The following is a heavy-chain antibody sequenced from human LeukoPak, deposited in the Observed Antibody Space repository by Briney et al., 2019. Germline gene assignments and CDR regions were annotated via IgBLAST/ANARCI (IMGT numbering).Heavy chain of an antibody. CDR3: ARHKTGTTGADAFDI. J-gene: IGHJ3*02. CDR2: VYYSGGT. Sequence: SETLSLTCSISGVSISRSFYYWGWIRQPPGKRLEWIGNVYYSGGTYYNPSLKSRVTISVDTSKNQFSLKLSSVTAADTAVYYCARHKTGTTGADAFDIWGQGTMVTVSS. CDR1: GVSISRSFYY. V-gene: IGHV4-39*01. D-gene: IGHD1/OR15-1a*01.